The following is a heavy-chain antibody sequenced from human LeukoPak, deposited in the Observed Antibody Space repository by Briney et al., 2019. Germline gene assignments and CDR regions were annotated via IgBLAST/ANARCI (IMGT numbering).Heavy chain of an antibody. CDR1: GFTFSSYS. CDR3: ARALYSSGWYYFDY. Sequence: GWSLRLSCAASGFTFSSYSMNWVRQAPGKGLEWVSSISSSSSYIYYADSVKGRFTISRDNAKNSLYLQMNSLRAEDTAVYYCARALYSSGWYYFDYWGQGTLVTVSS. CDR2: ISSSSSYI. V-gene: IGHV3-21*01. J-gene: IGHJ4*02. D-gene: IGHD6-19*01.